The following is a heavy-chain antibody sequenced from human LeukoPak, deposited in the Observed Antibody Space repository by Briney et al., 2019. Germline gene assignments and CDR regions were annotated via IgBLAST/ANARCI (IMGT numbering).Heavy chain of an antibody. Sequence: SETLSLTCAVSSGSMSSYYWSWIRQPPGKGLEWIGYIYYTGVTNYSPSLKRRLTISLDTAMKQFSLNLRSVTAADTAMYYCARGGSGYPLAYWGQGTLVTVSS. V-gene: IGHV4-59*01. CDR2: IYYTGVT. CDR3: ARGGSGYPLAY. J-gene: IGHJ4*02. D-gene: IGHD3-22*01. CDR1: SGSMSSYY.